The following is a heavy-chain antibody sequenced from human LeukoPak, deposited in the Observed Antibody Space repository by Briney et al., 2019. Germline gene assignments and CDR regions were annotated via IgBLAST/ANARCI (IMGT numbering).Heavy chain of an antibody. CDR2: INHSGST. Sequence: SETLSLTCAAYGGSFSGYYWSWIRQPPGKGLEWIGEINHSGSTNYNPSLKSRVTISVDTSKNQFSLKLSSVTAADTAVYYCARAPSVGRDGSIRGGYFDYWGRGTLVTVSS. CDR1: GGSFSGYY. J-gene: IGHJ4*02. CDR3: ARAPSVGRDGSIRGGYFDY. D-gene: IGHD5-24*01. V-gene: IGHV4-34*01.